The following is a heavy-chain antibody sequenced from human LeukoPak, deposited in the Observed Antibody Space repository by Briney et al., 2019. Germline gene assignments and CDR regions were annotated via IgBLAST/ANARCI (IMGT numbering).Heavy chain of an antibody. V-gene: IGHV3-21*01. CDR1: GFTFSGYA. CDR3: ASLVTNSIDY. D-gene: IGHD2/OR15-2a*01. CDR2: IGSISSYI. J-gene: IGHJ4*02. Sequence: GGSLRLSCAASGFTFSGYAMNWVRQAPGKGLEWVSSIGSISSYIYYADSVKGRFAISRDNAKNSLYLQMNSLRAEDTAVYYCASLVTNSIDYWGQGTLVTVSS.